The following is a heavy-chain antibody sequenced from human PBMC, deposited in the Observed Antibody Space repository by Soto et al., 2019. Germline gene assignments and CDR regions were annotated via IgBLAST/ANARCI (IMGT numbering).Heavy chain of an antibody. CDR3: ARVSFMVRGADYYYGMDV. CDR2: IYYSGST. J-gene: IGHJ6*02. Sequence: QVQLQESGPGLVKPSETLSLTCTVSGGSIPTYYWSWIRQPPGKGLEWIGYIYYSGSTNYNPSLKSRVTISVDTSKNQFSLKLSSVTAADTAVYYCARVSFMVRGADYYYGMDVWGQGTTVTVSS. D-gene: IGHD3-10*01. V-gene: IGHV4-59*01. CDR1: GGSIPTYY.